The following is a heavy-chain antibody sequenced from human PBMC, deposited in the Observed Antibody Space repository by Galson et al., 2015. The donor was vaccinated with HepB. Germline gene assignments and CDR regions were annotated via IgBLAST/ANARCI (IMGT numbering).Heavy chain of an antibody. CDR1: GFTFSSYG. D-gene: IGHD6-19*01. J-gene: IGHJ4*02. CDR3: AKEIAVAGYFDY. V-gene: IGHV3-30*18. Sequence: SLRLSCAASGFTFSSYGMHWVRQAPGKGLEWVAVISYDGSNKYYADSVKGRFTISRDNSKNTLYLQMNSLRAEDTAVYYCAKEIAVAGYFDYWGQGTLVTVSS. CDR2: ISYDGSNK.